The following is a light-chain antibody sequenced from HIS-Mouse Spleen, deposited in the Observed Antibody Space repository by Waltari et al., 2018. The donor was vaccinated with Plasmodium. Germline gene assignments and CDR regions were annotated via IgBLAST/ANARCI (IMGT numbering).Light chain of an antibody. V-gene: IGLV3-10*01. J-gene: IGLJ2*01. CDR3: QAWDSSTVV. CDR1: ALPKKY. CDR2: EDS. Sequence: SYELTQPPSVSVSPGQTARITCSGDALPKKYAYWYQQKSGQAPVLVIYEDSKRPPGIPERFSGSSSGTMATLTISGAQVEDEADYYCQAWDSSTVVFGGGTKLTVL.